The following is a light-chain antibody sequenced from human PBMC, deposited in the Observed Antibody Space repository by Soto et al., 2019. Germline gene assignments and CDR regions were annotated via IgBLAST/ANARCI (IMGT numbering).Light chain of an antibody. V-gene: IGKV1-5*03. CDR2: KAS. CDR3: QQYHIYSGT. CDR1: QTIDSW. J-gene: IGKJ1*01. Sequence: DIQMTHSPSTLSASVGDRVTITCRASQTIDSWLAWYQQRPGKPPNLLIYKASTLASGDPSRFSGRGSATEFTLTINSLQPDDFATYYCQQYHIYSGTFGQGTKVDIK.